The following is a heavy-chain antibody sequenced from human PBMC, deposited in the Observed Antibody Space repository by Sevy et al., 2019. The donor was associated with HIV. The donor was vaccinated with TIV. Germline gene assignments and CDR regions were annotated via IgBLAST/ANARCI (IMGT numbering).Heavy chain of an antibody. D-gene: IGHD6-19*01. V-gene: IGHV3-21*06. CDR1: GFTFSRYT. CDR2: ITSDATYI. J-gene: IGHJ4*02. Sequence: GESLKISCAASGFTFSRYTMHWVRQAPGKGLEWVSSITSDATYISYADSLRGRFTISRDNAKNSLFLQMSSLRAEDTAVYFCARDIATYSTGSYIRYFDHWGQGTLVTVSS. CDR3: ARDIATYSTGSYIRYFDH.